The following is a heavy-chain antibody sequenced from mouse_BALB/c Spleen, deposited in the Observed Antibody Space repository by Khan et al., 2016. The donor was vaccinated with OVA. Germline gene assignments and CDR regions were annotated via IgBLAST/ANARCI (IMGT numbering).Heavy chain of an antibody. CDR3: ARSGGNFHWYFDV. CDR2: MSSGSSTI. CDR1: GFTFSSFG. J-gene: IGHJ1*01. D-gene: IGHD2-1*01. Sequence: EVQLVESGGGLVQPGGSRKLSCAASGFTFSSFGMHWVRQAPKQGLEWVAYMSSGSSTIYYVDTVKGRFTISRDNPKHTLFLQMTSLMSEDTAMYYCARSGGNFHWYFDVWGAGTSVTVSS. V-gene: IGHV5-17*02.